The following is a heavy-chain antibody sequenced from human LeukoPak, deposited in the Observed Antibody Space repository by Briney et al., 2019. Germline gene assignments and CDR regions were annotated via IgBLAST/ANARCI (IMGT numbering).Heavy chain of an antibody. D-gene: IGHD5-24*01. CDR2: INSDGSST. J-gene: IGHJ4*02. V-gene: IGHV3-74*01. CDR3: ARDRRDGYNFFDY. Sequence: SGGSLRLSCAASGFTFSSYWMHWVRHAPGKGLVWVSRINSDGSSTTYADSVKGRFTISRDNAKNTLYLQMNSLRAEDTAVYYCARDRRDGYNFFDYWGQGTLVTVSS. CDR1: GFTFSSYW.